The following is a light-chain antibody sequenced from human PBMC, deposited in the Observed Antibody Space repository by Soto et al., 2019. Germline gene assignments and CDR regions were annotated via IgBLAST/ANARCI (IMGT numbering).Light chain of an antibody. CDR2: GAS. V-gene: IGKV3-20*01. Sequence: IVLTQSPGTLSLPPGERATLSCRASQSVSSIYLAWYQQKPGQAPRLLIYGASSRATGIPDRFSGSGSGTDFTLTISRLEPEDFAVYYCQQYGSSRLTFGGGTKVDI. CDR1: QSVSSIY. J-gene: IGKJ4*01. CDR3: QQYGSSRLT.